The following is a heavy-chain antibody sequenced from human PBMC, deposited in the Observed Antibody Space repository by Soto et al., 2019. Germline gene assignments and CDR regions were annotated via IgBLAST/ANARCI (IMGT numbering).Heavy chain of an antibody. V-gene: IGHV1-69*04. CDR1: GGTFSSYT. CDR2: IIPILGIA. J-gene: IGHJ4*02. D-gene: IGHD2-15*01. CDR3: ARDPDCSGGSCYRYFDY. Sequence: SVKVSCKASGGTFSSYTISWVRQAPGQGLEWMGRIIPILGIANYAQKFQGRVTITADKSTSTAYMELSSLRSEDTAVYYCARDPDCSGGSCYRYFDYRGQGTLVTVSS.